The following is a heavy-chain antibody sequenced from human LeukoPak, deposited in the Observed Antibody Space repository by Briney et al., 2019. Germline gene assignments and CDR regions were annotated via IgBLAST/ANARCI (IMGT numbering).Heavy chain of an antibody. D-gene: IGHD2-15*01. J-gene: IGHJ6*02. CDR3: ARGGCSGGSCYSYYYYGMDV. CDR2: INPNSGGT. CDR1: GYTFTGYY. Sequence: RGASVKVSCKASGYTFTGYYMHWVRQAPGQGLEWMGWINPNSGGTNSAQKFQGWVTMTRDTSISTAYMELSRLRSDDTAVYYCARGGCSGGSCYSYYYYGMDVWGQGTTVTVSS. V-gene: IGHV1-2*04.